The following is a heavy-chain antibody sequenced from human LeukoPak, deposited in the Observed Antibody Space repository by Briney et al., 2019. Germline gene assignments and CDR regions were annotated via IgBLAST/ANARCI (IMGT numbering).Heavy chain of an antibody. D-gene: IGHD4-17*01. CDR1: GGSFSGYY. CDR3: ARVGTHDYGDSHFDY. CDR2: INHSGST. Sequence: KASETLSLTCAVYGGSFSGYYWSWIRQPPGKGLEWIGEINHSGSTNYNPSLKSRVIISVDTSKNQFSLKLSSVTAADTAVYYCARVGTHDYGDSHFDYWGQGTLVTVSS. J-gene: IGHJ4*02. V-gene: IGHV4-34*01.